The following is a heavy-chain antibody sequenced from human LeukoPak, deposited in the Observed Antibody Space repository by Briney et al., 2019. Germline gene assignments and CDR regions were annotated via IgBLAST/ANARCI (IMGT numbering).Heavy chain of an antibody. J-gene: IGHJ5*02. CDR1: GYTFTGYY. D-gene: IGHD3-9*01. CDR3: ARRVGGLYYDTLKGFDP. CDR2: INPNSGGT. V-gene: IGHV1-2*02. Sequence: ASVKVSCKASGYTFTGYYMHWVREAPGQGLEWMGWINPNSGGTNYAQKFQGRVTMTRDTSISTAYMELSRLRSDDTAVYYCARRVGGLYYDTLKGFDPWGQGTLVTVSS.